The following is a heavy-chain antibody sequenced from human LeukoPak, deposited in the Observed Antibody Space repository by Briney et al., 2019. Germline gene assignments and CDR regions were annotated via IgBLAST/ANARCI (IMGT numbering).Heavy chain of an antibody. CDR3: ANGSTLQSTVTFDY. Sequence: GGSLRLSCAASGFTFSSYWMSWVRQAPGKGLAWVANIKQDGSEKYYVDSVKGRFTISRDNAKNSMYLQMNSLRAEDTAVYYCANGSTLQSTVTFDYWGQGTLVTVSS. CDR2: IKQDGSEK. J-gene: IGHJ4*02. V-gene: IGHV3-7*01. CDR1: GFTFSSYW. D-gene: IGHD4-17*01.